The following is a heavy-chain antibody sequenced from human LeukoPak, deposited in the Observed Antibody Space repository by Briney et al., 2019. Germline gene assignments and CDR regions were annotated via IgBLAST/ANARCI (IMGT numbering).Heavy chain of an antibody. D-gene: IGHD6-13*01. CDR3: ARDRGEYSSWTIDAFDI. CDR2: IYYSGST. V-gene: IGHV4-4*07. J-gene: IGHJ3*02. CDR1: GGSISSYY. Sequence: SETLSLTCTVSGGSISSYYWSWIRQPAGKGLEWIGSIYYSGSTYYNPSLKSRVTISVDTSKNQFSLKLSSVTAADTAVYYCARDRGEYSSWTIDAFDIWGQGTMVTVSS.